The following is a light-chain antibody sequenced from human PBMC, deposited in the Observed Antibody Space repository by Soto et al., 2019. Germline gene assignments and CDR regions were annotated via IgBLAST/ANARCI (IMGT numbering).Light chain of an antibody. Sequence: DIQMTQSPSCLSASVGERVTITWRASQRISSYLSWYQQKPGKAPKLLIYAASSLQSGVPSRFSGSGSGTDFTLTISILQPEDFATYYCQQSYSTPYTFGQGTKLEIK. V-gene: IGKV1-39*01. CDR1: QRISSY. CDR2: AAS. CDR3: QQSYSTPYT. J-gene: IGKJ2*01.